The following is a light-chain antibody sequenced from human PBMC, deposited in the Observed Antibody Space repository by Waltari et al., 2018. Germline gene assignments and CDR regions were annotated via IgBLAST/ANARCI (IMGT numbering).Light chain of an antibody. CDR1: QSLFDSADGDIY. CDR3: MPRIDFPRT. J-gene: IGKJ1*01. CDR2: TLS. Sequence: IVMTQTPLYLPVTPGERASISCKSSQSLFDSADGDIYLDWYLQKPGQSPQLLSYTLSNRASGVPDRFRGRGSGTDFTLKISRVEAEDVGVYYCMPRIDFPRTFGQGTKVEIK. V-gene: IGKV2-40*01.